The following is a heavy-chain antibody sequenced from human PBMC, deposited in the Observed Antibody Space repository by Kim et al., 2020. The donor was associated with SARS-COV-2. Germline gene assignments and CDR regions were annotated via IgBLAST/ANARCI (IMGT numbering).Heavy chain of an antibody. CDR2: ITGDGYTT. J-gene: IGHJ4*02. D-gene: IGHD1-1*01. Sequence: GGSLRLSCTASGFRFADFVMHWVRQVPGKGLEWISLITGDGYTTDYADSLEGRFTISRANTKNSLYLQMTSLRSEDSALYYCSRQRERVAATLDSWGPGTLVTVSS. CDR3: SRQRERVAATLDS. CDR1: GFRFADFV. V-gene: IGHV3-43*02.